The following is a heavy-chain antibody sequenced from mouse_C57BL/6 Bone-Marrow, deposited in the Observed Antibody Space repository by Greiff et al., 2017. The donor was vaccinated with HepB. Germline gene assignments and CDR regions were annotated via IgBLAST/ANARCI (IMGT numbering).Heavy chain of an antibody. D-gene: IGHD2-12*01. CDR3: ARPYDEGYAMDY. Sequence: EVHLVESGGDLVKPGGSLKLSCAASGFTFSSYGMSWVRQTPDKRLEWVATISSGGSYTYYPDSVKGRFTISRDNAKNTLYLQMSSLKSEDTAMYYCARPYDEGYAMDYWGQGTSVTVSS. CDR2: ISSGGSYT. CDR1: GFTFSSYG. V-gene: IGHV5-6*01. J-gene: IGHJ4*01.